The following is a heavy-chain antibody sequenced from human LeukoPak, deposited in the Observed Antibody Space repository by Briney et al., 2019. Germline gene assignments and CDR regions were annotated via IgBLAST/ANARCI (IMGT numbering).Heavy chain of an antibody. Sequence: EASVKVSCEASGYTFTDHTIHGVRQAPGQGLEWMGWINPNIGTTNYAKRFQGRLTVTRDTSINTAFMELSSLNPDDTAVFYCARRYDSRGPVTFDFWGQGTLVTVSS. CDR2: INPNIGTT. CDR3: ARRYDSRGPVTFDF. D-gene: IGHD3-22*01. J-gene: IGHJ3*01. V-gene: IGHV1-2*02. CDR1: GYTFTDHT.